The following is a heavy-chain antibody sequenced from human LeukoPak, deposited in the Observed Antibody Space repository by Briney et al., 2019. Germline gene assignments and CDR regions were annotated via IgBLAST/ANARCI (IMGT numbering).Heavy chain of an antibody. J-gene: IGHJ4*02. CDR1: GGSFSGYH. CDR3: ARGVVVIRY. D-gene: IGHD3-22*01. Sequence: SETLSLTCAVYGGSFSGYHWSWIRQPPGKGLEWIGEINHSGSTNYNPTLKSRVTISVDTSKNQFSLKLSSVTAADTAVYYCARGVVVIRYWGQGTLVTVSS. V-gene: IGHV4-34*01. CDR2: INHSGST.